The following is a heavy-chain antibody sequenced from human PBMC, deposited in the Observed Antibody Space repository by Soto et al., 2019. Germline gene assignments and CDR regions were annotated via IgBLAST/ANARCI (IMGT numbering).Heavy chain of an antibody. CDR2: IKDGGLT. Sequence: QVQLQQWGAGLLKPSETLSLTCAVYGGSLSGYYWSWIRQPPGKGLEWIGEIKDGGLTNYSPSLKSRAPISVGTPKNQFSLKLHSVTAADTAVYYCVRGQEGVVATHWDQGTLVTVSS. D-gene: IGHD5-12*01. CDR3: VRGQEGVVATH. CDR1: GGSLSGYY. J-gene: IGHJ4*02. V-gene: IGHV4-34*01.